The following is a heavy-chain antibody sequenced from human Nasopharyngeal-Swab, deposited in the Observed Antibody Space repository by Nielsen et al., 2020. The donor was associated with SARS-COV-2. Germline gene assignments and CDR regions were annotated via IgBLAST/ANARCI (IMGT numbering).Heavy chain of an antibody. Sequence: ASVKVSCKASGYTFTSYGISWVRQAPGQGLEWMGWISAYNGNTNYAQKLQGRVTMTTDTSTSTAYMELRSLRSDDTAVCYCARSEATVVTTYYYYGMDVWGQGTTVTVSS. V-gene: IGHV1-18*01. CDR2: ISAYNGNT. D-gene: IGHD4-23*01. J-gene: IGHJ6*02. CDR1: GYTFTSYG. CDR3: ARSEATVVTTYYYYGMDV.